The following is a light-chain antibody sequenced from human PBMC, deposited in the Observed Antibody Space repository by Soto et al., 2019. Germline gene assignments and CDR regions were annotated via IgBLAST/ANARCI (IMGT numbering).Light chain of an antibody. J-gene: IGKJ2*01. CDR1: ATLGRAY. V-gene: IGKV3-20*01. CDR3: HQYATSPFT. Sequence: SVLTQSPGTLSLSPGESATFSCRARATLGRAYFAWYQHRPGRTPRLVLSATSNRAAGIPDRFGGSGSGADFTLTISGVEPEDFAVYYCHQYATSPFTFGQGTKLEI. CDR2: ATS.